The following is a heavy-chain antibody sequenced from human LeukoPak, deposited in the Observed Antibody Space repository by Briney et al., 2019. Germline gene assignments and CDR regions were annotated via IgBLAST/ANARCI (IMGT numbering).Heavy chain of an antibody. D-gene: IGHD3-22*01. V-gene: IGHV4-34*01. CDR3: AKIESYYYDSIGYSGAYYFDS. Sequence: SETLSLTCAVYGGSFSGYYWSWIRQPPGKGLEWIGEINHSGSTNYNPSLKSRVTISVDTSKNQFSLKLSSVTAADTAVYYCAKIESYYYDSIGYSGAYYFDSGGQETLVPVSS. CDR1: GGSFSGYY. J-gene: IGHJ4*02. CDR2: INHSGST.